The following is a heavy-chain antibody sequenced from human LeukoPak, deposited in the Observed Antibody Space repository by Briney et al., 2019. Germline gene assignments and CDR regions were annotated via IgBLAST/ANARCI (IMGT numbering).Heavy chain of an antibody. V-gene: IGHV1-69*01. D-gene: IGHD5-18*01. CDR3: ARDGYSYGIPLDY. J-gene: IGHJ4*02. Sequence: SVKVSCKASGGTFSRFTISWVRQAPGQGFEWMGGITPIFGTANFAQKFQGRVSITADESTSTAFMELSSLRSEDTAVYYCARDGYSYGIPLDYWGQGTLVTVSS. CDR1: GGTFSRFT. CDR2: ITPIFGTA.